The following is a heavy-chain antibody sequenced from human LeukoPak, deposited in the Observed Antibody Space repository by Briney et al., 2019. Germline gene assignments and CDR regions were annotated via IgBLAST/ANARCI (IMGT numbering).Heavy chain of an antibody. Sequence: PSETLSLTCTVSGGSISSYYWSWIRQPPGKGLEGIGYIYYSGSTNYNHSLKSRVTISVATSKNQFSLKLSSVTAADTAVYFCARDRRGLAPDYWGQGTLVTASS. J-gene: IGHJ4*02. CDR2: IYYSGST. CDR3: ARDRRGLAPDY. D-gene: IGHD6-19*01. CDR1: GGSISSYY. V-gene: IGHV4-59*01.